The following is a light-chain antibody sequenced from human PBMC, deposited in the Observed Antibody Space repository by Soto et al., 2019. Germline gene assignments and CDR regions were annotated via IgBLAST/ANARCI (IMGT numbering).Light chain of an antibody. CDR2: DAS. CDR1: QNINNY. J-gene: IGKJ5*01. CDR3: QQYENLPT. Sequence: DIQMTQSPSSLSASEGDRVTITCQASQNINNYLNRYQQKPGRAPKLLTYDASNLEAGVPSRFRGSGSGTDFTFTISRLQPEDIATYYCQQYENLPTCGQGTRLEI. V-gene: IGKV1-33*01.